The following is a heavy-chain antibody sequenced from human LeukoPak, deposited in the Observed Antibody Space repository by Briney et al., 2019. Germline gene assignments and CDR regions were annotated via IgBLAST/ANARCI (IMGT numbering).Heavy chain of an antibody. CDR3: ARDPWGEPPTGAFDI. J-gene: IGHJ3*02. Sequence: PGGSLRLSCAASGFTFSSYWMSWVRQAPGKGLEWVANIKQDGSEKYYVDSVKGRFTISRDNAKNSLYLQMNSLRAEDTAVYYCARDPWGEPPTGAFDIWGQGTMVTVSS. D-gene: IGHD1-14*01. CDR1: GFTFSSYW. V-gene: IGHV3-7*01. CDR2: IKQDGSEK.